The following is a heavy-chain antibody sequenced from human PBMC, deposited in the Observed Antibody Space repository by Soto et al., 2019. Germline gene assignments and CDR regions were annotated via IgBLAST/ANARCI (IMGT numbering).Heavy chain of an antibody. V-gene: IGHV5-51*01. J-gene: IGHJ4*02. CDR2: IYPGDSDT. CDR3: ARSVRYCSSTSCLFDY. Sequence: PGESLKISCQGSGYSFTSCWIAWVRQMPGKGLEWMGIIYPGDSDTRYSPSFQGQVTISADKSISTAYLQWSSLKASDTAMYYCARSVRYCSSTSCLFDYWGQGTLVTVSS. D-gene: IGHD2-2*01. CDR1: GYSFTSCW.